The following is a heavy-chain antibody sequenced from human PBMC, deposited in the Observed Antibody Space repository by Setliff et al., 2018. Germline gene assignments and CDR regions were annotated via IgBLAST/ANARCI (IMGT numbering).Heavy chain of an antibody. D-gene: IGHD5-18*01. Sequence: GGSLRLSCAASGFTFSSYSMHWVRQTPGKGLEWVSSISPDSYYIYYADSIKGRFTISRDNAKSSLYLQMDSLRAEDTAVYFCARSPGWIPWFDSWGQGTLVTVSS. CDR1: GFTFSSYS. CDR2: ISPDSYYI. V-gene: IGHV3-21*01. J-gene: IGHJ5*01. CDR3: ARSPGWIPWFDS.